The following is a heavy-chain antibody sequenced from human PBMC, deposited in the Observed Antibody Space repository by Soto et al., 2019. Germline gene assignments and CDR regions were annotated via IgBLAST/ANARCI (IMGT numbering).Heavy chain of an antibody. V-gene: IGHV4-34*01. CDR3: ARRSGYCSGGSCYPAVFPHDY. Sequence: PSETLSLTCAVYGGSFSGYYWSWIRQPPGKGLEWIGEINHSGSTNYNPSLKSRVTISVDTSKNQFSLKLSSVTAADTAVYYCARRSGYCSGGSCYPAVFPHDYWGQGTLVTVSS. CDR1: GGSFSGYY. J-gene: IGHJ4*02. CDR2: INHSGST. D-gene: IGHD2-15*01.